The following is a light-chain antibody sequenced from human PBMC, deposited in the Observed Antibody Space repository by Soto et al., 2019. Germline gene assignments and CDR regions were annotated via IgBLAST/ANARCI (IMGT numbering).Light chain of an antibody. J-gene: IGLJ3*02. CDR3: CSYAGSYTKV. V-gene: IGLV2-11*01. CDR2: DVN. Sequence: QSVLTQPRSVSGSPGQSVTISFTGTSSDVGGYNYVSWYQQHPGKAPKRIIYDVNKRPSGVPDRLSGSKSDNTASLTISGLQAEDEADYYCCSYAGSYTKVFGGGTQLTVL. CDR1: SSDVGGYNY.